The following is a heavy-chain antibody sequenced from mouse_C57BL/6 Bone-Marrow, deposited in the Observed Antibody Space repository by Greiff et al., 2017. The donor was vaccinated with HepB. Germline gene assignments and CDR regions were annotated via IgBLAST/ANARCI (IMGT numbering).Heavy chain of an antibody. CDR2: ISYDGSN. V-gene: IGHV3-6*01. CDR3: ARKGLITTVVATSADAMDY. CDR1: GYSFTSGYY. J-gene: IGHJ4*01. D-gene: IGHD1-1*01. Sequence: EVQLQESGPGLVKPSQSLSLTCSVTGYSFTSGYYWNWIRQFPGNKLEWMGYISYDGSNNYNPSLTNRISITRDTSKNQFFLKLNSVTTEDTATYYCARKGLITTVVATSADAMDYWGQGTSVTVSS.